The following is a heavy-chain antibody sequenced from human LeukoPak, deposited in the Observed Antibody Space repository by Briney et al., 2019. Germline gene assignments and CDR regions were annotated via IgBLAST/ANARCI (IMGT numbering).Heavy chain of an antibody. CDR3: AKDKDIVAKIWGPLGY. J-gene: IGHJ4*02. D-gene: IGHD5-12*01. Sequence: GMSLRLSCAASGFTFFTYSMHWVRQAPGKGLEWLAVSSFDENNKYYADSVRGRFTISRDNSKNTLYLQMNSLRAEDTAVYYCAKDKDIVAKIWGPLGYWGQGTLVTVSS. CDR2: SSFDENNK. V-gene: IGHV3-30*18. CDR1: GFTFFTYS.